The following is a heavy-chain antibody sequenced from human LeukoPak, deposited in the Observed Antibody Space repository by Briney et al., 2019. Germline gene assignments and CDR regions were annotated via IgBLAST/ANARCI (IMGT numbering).Heavy chain of an antibody. CDR1: GGSLSSYY. Sequence: SETLSLTCIVSGGSLSSYYWSWIRQPPGKGLEWIGYTYSSGSTNSNPSLKSRVTISVDTSKSQFSLKMTSVTAADTAVYYCARQGSGGRAFDIWGQGTMVTVSS. D-gene: IGHD1-26*01. J-gene: IGHJ3*02. CDR2: TYSSGST. V-gene: IGHV4-59*08. CDR3: ARQGSGGRAFDI.